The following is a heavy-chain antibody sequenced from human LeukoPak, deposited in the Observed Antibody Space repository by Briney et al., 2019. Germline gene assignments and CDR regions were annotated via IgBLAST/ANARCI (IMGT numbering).Heavy chain of an antibody. CDR2: IYHSGST. CDR1: GGSISSGGYY. D-gene: IGHD1-26*01. J-gene: IGHJ5*02. CDR3: ARDNSGSIDP. V-gene: IGHV4-30-2*01. Sequence: SQILSLTCTVSGGSISSGGYYWSWIRQPPGKGLEWIGYIYHSGSTYYNPSLKSRVTISVDRSKNQFSLKLSSVTAADTAVYYCARDNSGSIDPWGQGTLVTVSS.